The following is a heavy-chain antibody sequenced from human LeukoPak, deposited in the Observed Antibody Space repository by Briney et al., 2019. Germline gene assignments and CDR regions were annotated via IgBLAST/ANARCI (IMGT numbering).Heavy chain of an antibody. CDR1: GGSISSYY. V-gene: IGHV4-4*07. Sequence: SETLSLTCTVSGGSISSYYWSWIRQPAGKGLEWIGRIYTSGSTNYNPSLKSRVTISADKSKNQFSLKLSSVTAADTAVYYCASVRVVGAKGYYFDYWGQGTLVTVSS. J-gene: IGHJ4*02. CDR2: IYTSGST. D-gene: IGHD1-26*01. CDR3: ASVRVVGAKGYYFDY.